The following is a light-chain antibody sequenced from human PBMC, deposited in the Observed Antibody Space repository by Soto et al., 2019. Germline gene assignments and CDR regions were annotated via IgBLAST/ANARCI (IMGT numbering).Light chain of an antibody. CDR1: QSVSSN. V-gene: IGKV3-15*01. CDR3: QQYNKWPPYT. Sequence: EIVMTQSPATLSVSPGERATLSCRASQSVSSNLAWYQQKPGQAPRLLIYGASTRAPGIPARFSGSGSGTEFTLTISSLQSEHFAVYYCQQYNKWPPYTFGQGTKLEIK. CDR2: GAS. J-gene: IGKJ2*01.